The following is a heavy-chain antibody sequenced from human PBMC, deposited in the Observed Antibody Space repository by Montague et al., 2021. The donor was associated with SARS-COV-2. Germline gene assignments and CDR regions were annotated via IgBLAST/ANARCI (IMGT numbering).Heavy chain of an antibody. D-gene: IGHD3-10*01. CDR1: GLTFSSYA. Sequence: SLRLSCAASGLTFSSYAMHWVRQAPGKGLEYVSGIINNGGTTYYANSVKSRFTISRDNSENTLYLQMGSLRGEDMAVYYCARAPMVRGVSPPQIALDIWGRGTMVTVSS. CDR2: IINNGGTT. V-gene: IGHV3-64*01. J-gene: IGHJ3*02. CDR3: ARAPMVRGVSPPQIALDI.